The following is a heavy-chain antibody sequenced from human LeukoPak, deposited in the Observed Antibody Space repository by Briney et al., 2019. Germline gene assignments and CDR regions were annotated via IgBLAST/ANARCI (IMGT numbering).Heavy chain of an antibody. Sequence: MPSETLSLTCAVYGGSFSGYYWSWIRQPLGKGLEWIGEINHSGSTNYNPSLKSRVTISVDTSRNQFSLKLSSVTDADTAVYYCARIKRVGGSSSAYYYYYGMDVWGQGTTVTVSS. V-gene: IGHV4-34*01. J-gene: IGHJ6*02. CDR3: ARIKRVGGSSSAYYYYYGMDV. D-gene: IGHD6-6*01. CDR2: INHSGST. CDR1: GGSFSGYY.